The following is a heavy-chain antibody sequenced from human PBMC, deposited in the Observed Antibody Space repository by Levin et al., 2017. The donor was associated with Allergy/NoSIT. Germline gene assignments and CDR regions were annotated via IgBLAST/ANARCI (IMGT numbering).Heavy chain of an antibody. CDR2: TYYRSKWYN. CDR1: WDSVSGNSAA. Sequence: SQTLSLTCVISWDSVSGNSAAWNWIRQSPSRGLEWLGRTYYRSKWYNDYAVSVKSRITINPDTSKNQFSLQLNSVTPEDTAVYYCASDPNYDIFTGHQPYGVDVWGHGTTVTVSS. V-gene: IGHV6-1*01. J-gene: IGHJ6*02. CDR3: ASDPNYDIFTGHQPYGVDV. D-gene: IGHD3-9*01.